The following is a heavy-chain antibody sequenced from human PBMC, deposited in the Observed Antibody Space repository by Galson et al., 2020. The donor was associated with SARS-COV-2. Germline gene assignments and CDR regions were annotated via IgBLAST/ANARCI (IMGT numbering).Heavy chain of an antibody. D-gene: IGHD3-22*01. V-gene: IGHV3-48*03. CDR2: ISSSGSTI. Sequence: GGSLRLSCAASGFTFSSYEMNWVRQAPGKGLEWVSYISSSGSTIYYADSVKGRFTISRDNAKNSLYLQMNSLRAEDTAVYYCARDSSGYPYYYYYYGMDVWGQGTTVTVSS. J-gene: IGHJ6*02. CDR3: ARDSSGYPYYYYYYGMDV. CDR1: GFTFSSYE.